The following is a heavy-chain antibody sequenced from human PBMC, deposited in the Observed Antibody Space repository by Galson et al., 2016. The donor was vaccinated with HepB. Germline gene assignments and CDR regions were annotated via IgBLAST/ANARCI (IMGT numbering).Heavy chain of an antibody. Sequence: SLRLSCAASGFSFSNSGMSWVRQAPGKGLEHVSAISSNGRNTYYADSAKGRFTISRDNSRKTLYLRMSSLRAEDTAVYYCVKEGQWLVLGYYYEMDVWGKGTTVTVSS. CDR3: VKEGQWLVLGYYYEMDV. CDR2: ISSNGRNT. J-gene: IGHJ6*04. CDR1: GFSFSNSG. D-gene: IGHD6-19*01. V-gene: IGHV3-64D*06.